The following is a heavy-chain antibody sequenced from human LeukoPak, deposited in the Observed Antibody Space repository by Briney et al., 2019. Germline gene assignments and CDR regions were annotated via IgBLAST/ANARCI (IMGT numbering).Heavy chain of an antibody. D-gene: IGHD1-1*01. V-gene: IGHV4-59*08. J-gene: IGHJ4*01. CDR1: GGSISSYY. CDR3: ARHMGLGYTYFYPSFDY. Sequence: SETLSFTCAVSGGSISSYYWSWFRQPPGKGLEWIGYIYYSGSTNYNPSLKSRVNISVDTSKNQSSLKLSSVTAADTAVYYCARHMGLGYTYFYPSFDYWGQGTLVTVSS. CDR2: IYYSGST.